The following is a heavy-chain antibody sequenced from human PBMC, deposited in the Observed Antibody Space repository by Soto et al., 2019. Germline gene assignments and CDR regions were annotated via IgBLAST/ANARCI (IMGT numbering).Heavy chain of an antibody. J-gene: IGHJ4*02. CDR1: GFTFSDYA. Sequence: VQLVESGGGVVQAGRSLRLSCAASGFTFSDYAMHWVRQAPGKGLEWVAVVSHDGRNTHYADSVKGRFTISRDSSKNTVSREMTSLRAEDTDVYYCAKGGRQWLVTSDFNYWGQGALVTVSS. CDR3: AKGGRQWLVTSDFNY. D-gene: IGHD6-19*01. V-gene: IGHV3-30*18. CDR2: VSHDGRNT.